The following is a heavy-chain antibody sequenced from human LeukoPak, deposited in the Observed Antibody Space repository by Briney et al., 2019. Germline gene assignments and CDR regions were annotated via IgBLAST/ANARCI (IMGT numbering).Heavy chain of an antibody. J-gene: IGHJ6*03. CDR3: ARGRQDVTMIVVVMTAVSYYLDV. V-gene: IGHV4-34*01. CDR2: MNPSGST. Sequence: SETLSLTCAVYGGSFSGYYCTWIRQTPEKGLEWIGEMNPSGSTNYNPSLKSRVTISVDTSKNQFSLKLSSVTAADTAVYYCARGRQDVTMIVVVMTAVSYYLDVWGKGTTVTVS. CDR1: GGSFSGYY. D-gene: IGHD3-22*01.